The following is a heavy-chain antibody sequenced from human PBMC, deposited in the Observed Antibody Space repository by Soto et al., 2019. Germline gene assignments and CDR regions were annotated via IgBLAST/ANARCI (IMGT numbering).Heavy chain of an antibody. CDR1: GGSISSYY. D-gene: IGHD5-12*01. V-gene: IGHV4-59*01. Sequence: QVQLQESGPGLVKPSETLSLTCTVSGGSISSYYWSWLRQPPGKGLEWIGYIYYSGSTNYNPSLKSLVTITLDTSKNQFPLNVTSVTAADTVVYYCARGQATIYYYGRDVWGQGTTVTVSS. J-gene: IGHJ6*02. CDR3: ARGQATIYYYGRDV. CDR2: IYYSGST.